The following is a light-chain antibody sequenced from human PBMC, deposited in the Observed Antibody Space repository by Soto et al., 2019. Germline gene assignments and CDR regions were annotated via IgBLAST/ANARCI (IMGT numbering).Light chain of an antibody. CDR2: EGS. J-gene: IGLJ1*01. Sequence: QSALTQPASVSGSPGQSITISCTGTSSDVGRYNIVSWYQQHPGKAPKLMIYEGSKRPSGVSDRFSGSKSGNTASLTISGLQAEDEADYYCCSYAGSSTYVFGTRTKVTVL. CDR3: CSYAGSSTYV. CDR1: SSDVGRYNI. V-gene: IGLV2-23*01.